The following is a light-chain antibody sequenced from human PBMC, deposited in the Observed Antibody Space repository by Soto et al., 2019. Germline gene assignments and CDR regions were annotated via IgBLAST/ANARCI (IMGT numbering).Light chain of an antibody. J-gene: IGLJ1*01. CDR1: SSDVGGYTS. V-gene: IGLV2-14*01. Sequence: QSALTQPASVCGSPGQSITISCTGSSSDVGGYTSVSWYQQHPGKAPQLMIYEVSNPPSGVSRRFSGCKSGNTASLTISGLQAEDEAHYNCSSYTSDNRDYVFGTGTQLTVL. CDR2: EVS. CDR3: SSYTSDNRDYV.